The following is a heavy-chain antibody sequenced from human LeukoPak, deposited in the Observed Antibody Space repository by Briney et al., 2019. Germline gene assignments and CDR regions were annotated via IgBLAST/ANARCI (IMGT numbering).Heavy chain of an antibody. V-gene: IGHV3-64D*06. CDR1: GFTFSTYS. J-gene: IGHJ5*02. CDR2: ITGNGGST. Sequence: GGSLRLSCSASGFTFSTYSMHWVRQAPGKGLEYVSAITGNGGSTNYADSVKGRFTISRDNSKNTLYLQMSSLRVEDTAVYYCVKDLFGSGSYKWFDPWGQGTLVTVSS. D-gene: IGHD3-10*01. CDR3: VKDLFGSGSYKWFDP.